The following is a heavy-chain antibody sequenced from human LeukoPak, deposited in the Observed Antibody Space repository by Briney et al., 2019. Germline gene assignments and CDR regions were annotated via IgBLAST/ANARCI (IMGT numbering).Heavy chain of an antibody. Sequence: GGSLRLSCAASGFTFSSYGMHWVRQAPGKGLEWVAFIRYDGSNKYYADSVKGRFTISRDNSKNTLYLQMNSLRAEDTAVYYCAKTQWLVKGVGAFDIWGQGTMVTVPS. CDR3: AKTQWLVKGVGAFDI. V-gene: IGHV3-30*02. CDR1: GFTFSSYG. CDR2: IRYDGSNK. J-gene: IGHJ3*02. D-gene: IGHD6-19*01.